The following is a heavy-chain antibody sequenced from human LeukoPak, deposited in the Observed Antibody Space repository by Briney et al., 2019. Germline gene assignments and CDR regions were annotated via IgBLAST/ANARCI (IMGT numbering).Heavy chain of an antibody. J-gene: IGHJ6*02. CDR1: GFTFSSYG. Sequence: GRSLRLSCAASGFTFSSYGMHWVCQAPGKGLEWVAVIWYDGSNKYYADSVKGRFTISRDNSKNTLYLQMNSLRAEDTAVYYCARVLSQYYYYYGMDVWGQGTMVTVSS. CDR2: IWYDGSNK. CDR3: ARVLSQYYYYYGMDV. V-gene: IGHV3-33*01.